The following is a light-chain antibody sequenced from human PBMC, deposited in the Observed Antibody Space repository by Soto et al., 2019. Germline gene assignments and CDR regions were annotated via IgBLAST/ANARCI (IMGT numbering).Light chain of an antibody. CDR1: QGINSY. J-gene: IGKJ1*01. CDR3: QQINSYPRT. CDR2: AAS. V-gene: IGKV1-9*01. Sequence: DIQLTQSPSVLSASVGDRVTITCRASQGINSYLAWYQQKPGKVPKLLIYAASTLHSGVPSRFSGSGSGTEFTLTISSLQPEDFATYYCQQINSYPRTFGQGTKVDIK.